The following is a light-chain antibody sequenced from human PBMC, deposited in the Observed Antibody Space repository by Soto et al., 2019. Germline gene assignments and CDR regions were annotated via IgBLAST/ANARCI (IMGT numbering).Light chain of an antibody. Sequence: QSVLTQPASVSGSPGQSVTISCTGTSSDVGGYNYVSWYQQHPGKAPKLMIYEVSYRPSGVSNRFSASKSGNTASLTISGLQAEDEAGYYCSSLTSTNTLAFGGGTKVTVL. CDR1: SSDVGGYNY. J-gene: IGLJ2*01. CDR2: EVS. V-gene: IGLV2-14*01. CDR3: SSLTSTNTLA.